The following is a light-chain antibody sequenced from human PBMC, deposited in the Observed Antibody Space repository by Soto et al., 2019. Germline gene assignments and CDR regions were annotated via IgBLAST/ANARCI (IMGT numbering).Light chain of an antibody. CDR3: QQYGSSPRT. J-gene: IGKJ1*01. CDR2: AAS. V-gene: IGKV3-20*01. Sequence: EIVLTQSPATLSSFPGDRVTLSCRASQSVSSNKLAWYQQKPGQAPRLLIYAASSRATGIPDRFSGSGSGTDFTLTISRLEPEDFAVYYCQQYGSSPRTFGQGTKVDIK. CDR1: QSVSSNK.